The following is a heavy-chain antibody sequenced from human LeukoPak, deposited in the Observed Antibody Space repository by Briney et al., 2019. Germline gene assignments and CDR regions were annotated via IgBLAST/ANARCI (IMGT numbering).Heavy chain of an antibody. V-gene: IGHV4-59*08. CDR3: ARQLYYDILTGYFDY. Sequence: SETLSLTRTVSGGSISSYYWSWIRQPPGKGLEWIGYIYYSGSTNYNPSLKSRVTISVDTSKNQFSLKLSSVTAADTAVYYCARQLYYDILTGYFDYWGQGTLVTVSS. CDR1: GGSISSYY. CDR2: IYYSGST. J-gene: IGHJ4*02. D-gene: IGHD3-9*01.